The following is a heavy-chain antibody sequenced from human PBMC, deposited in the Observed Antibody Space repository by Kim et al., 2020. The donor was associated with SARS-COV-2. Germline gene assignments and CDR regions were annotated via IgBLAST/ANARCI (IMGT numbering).Heavy chain of an antibody. D-gene: IGHD2-21*02. CDR3: ARQMVTGTGASSYGVDV. V-gene: IGHV3-7*03. J-gene: IGHJ6*02. CDR2: IKEDESEK. CDR1: GFTFGTYW. Sequence: GGSLRLSCAASGFTFGTYWMSWVRQAPGKGLEWVANIKEDESEKYYVDSVKGRFTISRDNAKNSLYLQMNTLTAEDTGVYYCARQMVTGTGASSYGVDVWGQGTTVTASS.